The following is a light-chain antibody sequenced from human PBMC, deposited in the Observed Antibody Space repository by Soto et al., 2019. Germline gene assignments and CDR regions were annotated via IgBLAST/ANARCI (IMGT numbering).Light chain of an antibody. J-gene: IGLJ1*01. Sequence: QSALTQPASVSGSPGQSITISCTGTSSDVGGYNYVSWYQQHPGKAPKLMIYDVSNRPSGVSNRFSGSKSGNTASLTISGRQAEDEADYYCCSYTSSTIYVFGTGTKLTVL. CDR1: SSDVGGYNY. V-gene: IGLV2-14*01. CDR3: CSYTSSTIYV. CDR2: DVS.